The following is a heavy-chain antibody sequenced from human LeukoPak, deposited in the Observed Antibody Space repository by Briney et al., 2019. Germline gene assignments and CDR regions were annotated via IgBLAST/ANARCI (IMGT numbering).Heavy chain of an antibody. Sequence: ASVTVSFTGSGYTFTIYGISWVRQAPGQGGEWMGWISAYNGNPSYPPNLQSRVTMTTDTSTSPAYMELRTLTSEDTAVYYCARDTKTYYYDTSGHHFDSWGQGTLVTVSS. CDR3: ARDTKTYYYDTSGHHFDS. CDR1: GYTFTIYG. J-gene: IGHJ4*02. CDR2: ISAYNGNP. V-gene: IGHV1-18*01. D-gene: IGHD3-22*01.